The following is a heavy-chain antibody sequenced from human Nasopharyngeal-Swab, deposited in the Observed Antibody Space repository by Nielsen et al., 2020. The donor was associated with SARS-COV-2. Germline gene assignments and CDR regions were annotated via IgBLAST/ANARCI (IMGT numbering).Heavy chain of an antibody. J-gene: IGHJ4*02. CDR3: ATVGVGY. Sequence: SLKISCAASGFTFDDYAMHWVRQAPGKGLEWVSGISWNSGSIGYADSVKGRFTTSRDNAKNTLYLQMNSLRAEDTAVYYCATVGVGYWGQGTLVTVSS. D-gene: IGHD4-23*01. CDR1: GFTFDDYA. CDR2: ISWNSGSI. V-gene: IGHV3-9*01.